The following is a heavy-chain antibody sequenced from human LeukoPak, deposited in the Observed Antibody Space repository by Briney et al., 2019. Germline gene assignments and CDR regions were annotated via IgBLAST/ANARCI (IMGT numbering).Heavy chain of an antibody. CDR3: AREDSGSYHNTFDC. J-gene: IGHJ4*02. D-gene: IGHD1-26*01. Sequence: SETLSLTRTVSGGSVSSGSYYWSWIRQPPGKGLERIGYIYYSGSTNYNPSLKSRVTISVDTSKNQFSLKLSSVTAADTAVYYCAREDSGSYHNTFDCWGQGTLVTVSS. V-gene: IGHV4-61*01. CDR2: IYYSGST. CDR1: GGSVSSGSYY.